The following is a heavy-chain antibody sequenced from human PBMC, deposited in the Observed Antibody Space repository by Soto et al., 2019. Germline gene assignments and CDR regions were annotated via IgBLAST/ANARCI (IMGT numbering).Heavy chain of an antibody. Sequence: AGGSLRLSCAASGFTFSDYALHWVRQAPGKGLEWVAVISYDGSNKYYAGPVKGRFTISRDNSKNTLYLQMDSLRAEDTAVYYCARSIVGATTRRGYDYWGQGTLVTVSS. CDR1: GFTFSDYA. CDR2: ISYDGSNK. CDR3: ARSIVGATTRRGYDY. D-gene: IGHD1-26*01. J-gene: IGHJ4*02. V-gene: IGHV3-30-3*01.